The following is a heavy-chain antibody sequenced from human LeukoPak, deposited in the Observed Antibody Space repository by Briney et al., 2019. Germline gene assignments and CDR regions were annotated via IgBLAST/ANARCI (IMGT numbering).Heavy chain of an antibody. CDR2: INPNSGGT. Sequence: ASVKVSCKASGYTFTCYYMHWVRQAPGQGLEWMGRINPNSGGTNYAQKFQGRVTMTRDTSISTAYMELSRLRSDDTAVYYCARGGCSGGSCYLYYFDYWGQGTLVTASS. V-gene: IGHV1-2*06. CDR1: GYTFTCYY. D-gene: IGHD2-15*01. CDR3: ARGGCSGGSCYLYYFDY. J-gene: IGHJ4*02.